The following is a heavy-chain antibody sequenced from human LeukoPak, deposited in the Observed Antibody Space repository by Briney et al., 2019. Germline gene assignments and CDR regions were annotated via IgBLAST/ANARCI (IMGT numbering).Heavy chain of an antibody. J-gene: IGHJ4*02. CDR3: AGYDSSSGYFDY. CDR2: IDYSGST. CDR1: GGSISSGGYS. Sequence: SETLSLICTVSGGSISSGGYSWSWIRQHPGKGLEWIGYIDYSGSTNYNPSLKSRVIISVDTSKNQFSLKLSSVTAADTAVYYCAGYDSSSGYFDYWGQGTLVTVSS. D-gene: IGHD3-22*01. V-gene: IGHV4-31*03.